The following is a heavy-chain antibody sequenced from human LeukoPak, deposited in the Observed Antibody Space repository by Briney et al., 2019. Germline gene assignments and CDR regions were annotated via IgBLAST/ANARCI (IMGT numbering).Heavy chain of an antibody. Sequence: GGSLRLSCAASGFTFSNYSMSWVRQAPGEGLEWLGRIKSKVHGETIDYAAPVKGRFTISRDDSKNTLYLEMNSLKTEDTAVYYCTTVWGGDWGQGTLVTVSS. CDR2: IKSKVHGETI. V-gene: IGHV3-15*01. D-gene: IGHD7-27*01. CDR1: GFTFSNYS. J-gene: IGHJ1*01. CDR3: TTVWGGD.